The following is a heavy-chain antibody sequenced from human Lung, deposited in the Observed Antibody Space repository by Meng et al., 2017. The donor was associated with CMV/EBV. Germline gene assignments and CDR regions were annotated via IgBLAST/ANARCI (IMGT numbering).Heavy chain of an antibody. CDR2: ISGIGGSI. J-gene: IGHJ4*02. D-gene: IGHD2-2*02. Sequence: SCAASGFIFSNYAMTWVRQAPGKGLEWVSGISGIGGSIYYAESVKGRFAISRDNSRNTLYLQMNNLRAEDTAKYYCAKIGYCSTASCNTWGYFDYWXQGTXVTVSS. CDR3: AKIGYCSTASCNTWGYFDY. V-gene: IGHV3-23*01. CDR1: GFIFSNYA.